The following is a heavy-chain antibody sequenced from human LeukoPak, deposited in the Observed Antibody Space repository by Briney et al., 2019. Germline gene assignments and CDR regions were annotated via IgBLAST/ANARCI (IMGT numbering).Heavy chain of an antibody. CDR3: ATSETVGTTTGRRVLDY. J-gene: IGHJ4*02. V-gene: IGHV1-46*01. D-gene: IGHD1-26*01. CDR1: GYTFTTYY. CDR2: INPSGGST. Sequence: ASVKVSCMASGYTFTTYYMHWVRQAPGQGLEWMGIINPSGGSTGYAQKFQGRVTMTRDTSTSTVYMELSSLRSEDTAVYYCATSETVGTTTGRRVLDYWGQGTLVTVSS.